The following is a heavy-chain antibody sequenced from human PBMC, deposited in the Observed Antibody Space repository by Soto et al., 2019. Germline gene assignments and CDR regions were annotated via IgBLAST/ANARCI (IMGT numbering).Heavy chain of an antibody. Sequence: GESLKISCKGSGYSFTSYWIGWVRQMPGKGLEWMGIIYPGDSDTRYSPSFQGQVTISADKSISTAYLQWSSLKASDTAMYYCARRRYGDYEEGSYFDYWGQGTLVTVSS. CDR2: IYPGDSDT. V-gene: IGHV5-51*01. J-gene: IGHJ4*02. CDR1: GYSFTSYW. D-gene: IGHD4-17*01. CDR3: ARRRYGDYEEGSYFDY.